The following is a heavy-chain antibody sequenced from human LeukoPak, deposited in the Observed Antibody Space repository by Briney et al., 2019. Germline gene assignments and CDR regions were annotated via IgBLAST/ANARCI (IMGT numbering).Heavy chain of an antibody. J-gene: IGHJ3*02. D-gene: IGHD4-23*01. CDR2: IYPGDSDT. CDR3: ARPDDYGGKPAAFDI. Sequence: GESLKISFKGSGYSFTNYWIGLVRQIPGKGLEWMGIIYPGDSDTRYSPSFQGQVTISADKSISTAYLQWSSLKASDTAMYYCARPDDYGGKPAAFDIWGQGTMVTVSS. CDR1: GYSFTNYW. V-gene: IGHV5-51*01.